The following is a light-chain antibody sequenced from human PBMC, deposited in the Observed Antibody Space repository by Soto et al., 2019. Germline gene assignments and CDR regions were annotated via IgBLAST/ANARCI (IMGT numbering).Light chain of an antibody. J-gene: IGLJ2*01. CDR2: GNS. Sequence: QSVLTQPPSVSGAPGQRVTISCTGSSSNIGAGYDVHWYQQLPGTAPKLLIYGNSNRPSGVPDRFSGSKSGTSASLANTGLQAEDEADYYCQSYDSSLSGSNVVFGGGTKLTVL. CDR1: SSNIGAGYD. CDR3: QSYDSSLSGSNVV. V-gene: IGLV1-40*01.